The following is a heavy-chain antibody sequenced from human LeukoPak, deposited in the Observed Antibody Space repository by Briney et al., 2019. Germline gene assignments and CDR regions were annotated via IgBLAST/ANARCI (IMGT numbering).Heavy chain of an antibody. Sequence: SETLSHTCAVYGGSFSGYYWSWIRQPPGKGLEWIGEINHSGSTNYNPSLKSRVTISVDTSKNQFSLKLSSVTAADTAVYYCARVVGSFYFDYWGQGTLVTVSS. CDR2: INHSGST. CDR1: GGSFSGYY. D-gene: IGHD1-26*01. V-gene: IGHV4-34*01. CDR3: ARVVGSFYFDY. J-gene: IGHJ4*02.